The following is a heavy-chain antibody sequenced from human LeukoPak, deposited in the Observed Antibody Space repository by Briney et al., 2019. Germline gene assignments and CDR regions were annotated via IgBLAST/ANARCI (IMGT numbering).Heavy chain of an antibody. CDR2: IYYSGSA. D-gene: IGHD6-13*01. J-gene: IGHJ4*02. CDR1: GGSISSGGYY. V-gene: IGHV4-31*03. CDR3: ARAQSYSSSWYDY. Sequence: SETLSLTCTVSGGSISSGGYYWSWIRQHPGKGLEWIGYIYYSGSAYYNPSLKSRVTISVDTSKNQFSLKLSSVTAADTAVYYCARAQSYSSSWYDYWGQGTLVTVSS.